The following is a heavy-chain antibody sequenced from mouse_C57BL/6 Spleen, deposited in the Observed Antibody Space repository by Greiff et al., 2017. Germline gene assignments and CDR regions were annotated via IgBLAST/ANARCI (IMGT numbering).Heavy chain of an antibody. V-gene: IGHV14-4*01. CDR2: IDPENGDT. CDR1: GFNIKDDY. Sequence: VQLQQSGAELVRPGASVKLSCTASGFNIKDDYMHWVKQRPEQGLEWIGWIDPENGDTEYASKFQGKATITADTSSNTAYLQLSSLTSEDTAFYYCTTDGYYYGSSYDWYFDVWGTGTTVTVSS. J-gene: IGHJ1*03. CDR3: TTDGYYYGSSYDWYFDV. D-gene: IGHD1-1*01.